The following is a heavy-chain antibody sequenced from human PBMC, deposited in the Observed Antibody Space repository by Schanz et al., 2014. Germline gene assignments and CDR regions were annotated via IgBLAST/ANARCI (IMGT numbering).Heavy chain of an antibody. D-gene: IGHD1-26*01. CDR2: IFFSGST. CDR3: ARLGVGDKAYYYYGTDV. J-gene: IGHJ6*02. Sequence: QVQLQESGPGLVKPSETLSLTCTVSGVSIGGYYWSWIRQPPGKGLEWIGYIFFSGSTTYNPSFNSRVTISLDLSKTRFPLTLTSVTAADTAVYYCARLGVGDKAYYYYGTDVWGQGTTVLVSS. V-gene: IGHV4-59*08. CDR1: GVSIGGYY.